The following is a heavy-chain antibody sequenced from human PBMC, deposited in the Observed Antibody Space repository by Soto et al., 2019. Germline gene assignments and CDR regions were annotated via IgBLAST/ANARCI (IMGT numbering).Heavy chain of an antibody. CDR1: GFTFSNYA. CDR3: ARGSGSGSFLIDY. D-gene: IGHD3-10*01. Sequence: QVHLVESGGGVVQPGGSLRLSCAASGFTFSNYAMHWVRQAPGKGLEWMAITSDDESRRYYADSVRGRFTISRDNSKNTLYLEMNSLRDEDTALFYCARGSGSGSFLIDYWGQGILVTVSS. V-gene: IGHV3-30*04. CDR2: TSDDESRR. J-gene: IGHJ4*02.